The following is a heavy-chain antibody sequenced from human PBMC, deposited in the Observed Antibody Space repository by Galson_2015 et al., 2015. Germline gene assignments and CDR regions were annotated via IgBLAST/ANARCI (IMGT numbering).Heavy chain of an antibody. V-gene: IGHV3-33*01. CDR2: IWYDGSNK. CDR1: GFTFSSYG. D-gene: IGHD3-10*01. Sequence: SLRLSCAASGFTFSSYGMHWVRQAPGKGLEWVAVIWYDGSNKYYADSVKGRFTISRDNSKNTLYLQMNSLRAEDTAVYYCAREAVTMVRGVIINYGMDVWGQGTTVTVSS. J-gene: IGHJ6*02. CDR3: AREAVTMVRGVIINYGMDV.